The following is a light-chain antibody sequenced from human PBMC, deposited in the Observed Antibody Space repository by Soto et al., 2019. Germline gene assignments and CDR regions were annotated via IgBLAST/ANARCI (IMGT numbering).Light chain of an antibody. CDR2: KAS. CDR3: QHYNSYPPT. CDR1: QTISSW. V-gene: IGKV1-5*03. J-gene: IGKJ1*01. Sequence: DIQMTQSPSTLSGSVGDRVTINCRASQTISSWLAWYQQKPGKAPKLLIYKASTLKSGVPSRFSGSGSGTEFTLTISSLQPDDFATYYCQHYNSYPPTFGQGTKVDIK.